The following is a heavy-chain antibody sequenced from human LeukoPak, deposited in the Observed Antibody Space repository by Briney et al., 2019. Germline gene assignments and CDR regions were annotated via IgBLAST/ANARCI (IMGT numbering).Heavy chain of an antibody. CDR3: ARGLLWFGENGNYFDY. CDR1: GDSISTYY. V-gene: IGHV4-59*01. CDR2: IYYRVTS. Sequence: ETLSLTCTVSGDSISTYYWSWIRQPPGKGLEWIGYIYYRVTSDYNPSLKSRVTMSVDMSTRQISLKLSSVTAADTAVYYCARGLLWFGENGNYFDYWGQGTLVTVSS. D-gene: IGHD3-10*01. J-gene: IGHJ4*02.